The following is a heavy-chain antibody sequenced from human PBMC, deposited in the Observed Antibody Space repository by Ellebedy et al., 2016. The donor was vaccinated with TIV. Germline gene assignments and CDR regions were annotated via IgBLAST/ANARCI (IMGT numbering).Heavy chain of an antibody. CDR2: ISGFGDRT. CDR1: GFDFKNFA. CDR3: AKDRGSETYENWFNP. J-gene: IGHJ5*02. Sequence: GGSLRLSXTASGFDFKNFAMNWVRETPGKGLEWVSGISGFGDRTYYADSVKGRFTISRDNSRDTLYLQMNSLNVDDTAVYYCAKDRGSETYENWFNPWGQGALVTVSP. D-gene: IGHD5-12*01. V-gene: IGHV3-23*01.